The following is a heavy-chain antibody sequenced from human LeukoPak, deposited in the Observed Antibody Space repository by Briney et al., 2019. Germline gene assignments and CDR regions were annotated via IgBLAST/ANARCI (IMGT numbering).Heavy chain of an antibody. CDR2: INPPSGGT. J-gene: IGHJ5*02. CDR1: GYTFTGYY. D-gene: IGHD1-26*01. V-gene: IGHV1-2*02. Sequence: ASVKVSCKASGYTFTGYYMHWVRQAPGQGLEYMGWINPPSGGTNNAQKFQGRVTMTRGTSISTAYMDLSRLRSDDTAVYYCARWGATVGYWFDPWGQGTLVTVSS. CDR3: ARWGATVGYWFDP.